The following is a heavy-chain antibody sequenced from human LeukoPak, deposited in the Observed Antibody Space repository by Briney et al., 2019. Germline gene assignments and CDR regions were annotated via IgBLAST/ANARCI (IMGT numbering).Heavy chain of an antibody. V-gene: IGHV3-7*01. CDR3: ARDKYYYGSGPHFWSNDY. J-gene: IGHJ4*02. Sequence: GGSLRLSCAASGFTFSSYWMSWVRQAPGKGLEWVANIKQDGSEKYYVDSVKGRFTISRDNAKNSLYLQMNSLRAEDTAVYYCARDKYYYGSGPHFWSNDYWGQGTLVTVSS. CDR2: IKQDGSEK. CDR1: GFTFSSYW. D-gene: IGHD3-10*01.